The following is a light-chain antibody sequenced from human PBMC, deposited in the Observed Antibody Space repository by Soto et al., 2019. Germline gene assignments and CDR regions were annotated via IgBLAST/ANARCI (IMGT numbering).Light chain of an antibody. CDR2: LGS. V-gene: IGKV2-28*01. CDR1: QSLLHSNGYNY. CDR3: MQALQTPV. J-gene: IGKJ2*01. Sequence: DIVMTQSPLSLPVTPGEPASISCRSSQSLLHSNGYNYLDWYLQKPGQSPQVLIYLGSNRASGVPDRFSGSGSGTDFTLKISRVEAEDVGVYYCMQALQTPVFGQGTKLEIK.